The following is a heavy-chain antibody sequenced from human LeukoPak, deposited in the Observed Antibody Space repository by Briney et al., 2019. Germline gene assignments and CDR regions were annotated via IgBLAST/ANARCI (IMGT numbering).Heavy chain of an antibody. CDR2: IYTTGST. J-gene: IGHJ4*02. V-gene: IGHV4-61*02. CDR3: ARRPDGHDY. CDR1: GVSIANTFYY. Sequence: PSQTLSLTCTVSGVSIANTFYYWNWLRQPAGKGLEWIGRIYTTGSTDYNPSLKSRVTISLDTARNQFSLKLSSVTAADTAVYYCARRPDGHDYWGQATQVTVSS.